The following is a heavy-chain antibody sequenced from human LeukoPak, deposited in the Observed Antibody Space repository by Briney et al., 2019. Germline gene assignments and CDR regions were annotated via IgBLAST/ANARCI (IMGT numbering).Heavy chain of an antibody. CDR3: ARRGYTIFGVVTYYFDY. D-gene: IGHD3-3*01. Sequence: GESLQISCKGSGYSFTSYWIGWVRQMPGKGLEWMGIIYPGDSDTRYSPSFQGQVTISADKSISTAYLQWSSLKASDTAMYYCARRGYTIFGVVTYYFDYWGQGTLVTVSS. J-gene: IGHJ4*02. V-gene: IGHV5-51*01. CDR2: IYPGDSDT. CDR1: GYSFTSYW.